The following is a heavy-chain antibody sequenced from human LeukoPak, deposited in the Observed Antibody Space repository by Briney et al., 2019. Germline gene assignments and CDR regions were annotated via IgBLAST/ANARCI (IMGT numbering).Heavy chain of an antibody. CDR1: GFTFSTYG. CDR2: IWSDGSNK. CDR3: ARAGVELELPSESAFDI. V-gene: IGHV3-33*01. J-gene: IGHJ3*02. Sequence: PGGSLRLSCAASGFTFSTYGMHWVRQAPGKGLEWVAFIWSDGSNKYYADSVKGRYTISRDNSKNTLYLQMNSLRAEDTAVYYCARAGVELELPSESAFDIWGQGTMVTVSS. D-gene: IGHD1-7*01.